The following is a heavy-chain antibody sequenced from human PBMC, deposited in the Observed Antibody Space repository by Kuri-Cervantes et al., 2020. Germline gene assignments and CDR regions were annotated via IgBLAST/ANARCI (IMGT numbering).Heavy chain of an antibody. J-gene: IGHJ4*02. CDR1: GYTFTSYD. D-gene: IGHD6-13*01. CDR2: MNPNSGGT. Sequence: ASVKVSCKASGYTFTSYDINWVRQATGQGLEWMGWMNPNSGGTNYAQKFQGWVTMTRDTSISTAYMELSRLRSDDTAVYYCAREAGGGGIAAADYWGQGTLVTVSS. V-gene: IGHV1-2*04. CDR3: AREAGGGGIAAADY.